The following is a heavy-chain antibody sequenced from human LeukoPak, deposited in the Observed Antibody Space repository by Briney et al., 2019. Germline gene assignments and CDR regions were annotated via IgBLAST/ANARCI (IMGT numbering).Heavy chain of an antibody. Sequence: GGSLRLSCAASGFTFSRHGMHWVRQAPGKGLEWVAHVWFDGTNKYYADSVKGRFTISRDNSKNTLNLQMNSLRVEDTAVYYCARPHYYDSSGYYYLFDYWGQGTLVTVSS. J-gene: IGHJ4*02. CDR1: GFTFSRHG. D-gene: IGHD3-22*01. CDR2: VWFDGTNK. CDR3: ARPHYYDSSGYYYLFDY. V-gene: IGHV3-33*01.